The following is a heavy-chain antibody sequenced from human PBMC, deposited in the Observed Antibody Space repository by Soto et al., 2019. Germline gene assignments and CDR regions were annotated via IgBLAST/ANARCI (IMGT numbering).Heavy chain of an antibody. D-gene: IGHD4-17*01. Sequence: QLQLQESGPGLVKPSETLSLTCTVSGGSISSSSYYWGWIRQPPGKGLEWIGSIYYSGSTYYNPSLKSRVTISVDTSKNQFSLKLSSVIAADTAVYYCARGINTSGYYGDYDFDYWGQGTLVTVSS. CDR2: IYYSGST. J-gene: IGHJ4*02. CDR3: ARGINTSGYYGDYDFDY. CDR1: GGSISSSSYY. V-gene: IGHV4-39*01.